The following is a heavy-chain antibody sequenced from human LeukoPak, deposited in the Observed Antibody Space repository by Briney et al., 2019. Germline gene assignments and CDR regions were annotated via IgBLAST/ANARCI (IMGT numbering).Heavy chain of an antibody. D-gene: IGHD6-13*01. CDR3: ARDLGSSSWYERGWFDP. CDR1: GFTVSSNY. Sequence: GGSLRLSCAASGFTVSSNYMSWVRQAPGKGLEWVSVIYSGGSTYYADSVKGRFTISRDNAKNSLYLQMNSLRAEDTAVYYCARDLGSSSWYERGWFDPWGQGTLVTVSS. V-gene: IGHV3-53*01. CDR2: IYSGGST. J-gene: IGHJ5*02.